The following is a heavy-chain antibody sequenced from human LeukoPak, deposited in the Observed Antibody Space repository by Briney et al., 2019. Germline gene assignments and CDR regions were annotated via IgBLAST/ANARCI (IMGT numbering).Heavy chain of an antibody. V-gene: IGHV1-2*02. CDR1: GYTFTGYY. Sequence: ASVKVSCKASGYTFTGYYMHWVRQAPGQGLEWMGWINPNNGGTGYAQKFQGRVTMTRDTSISTAYMELSGLRSDDTAVYYCARGLDWNDLHLDVWGKGTTVIVSS. J-gene: IGHJ6*04. CDR3: ARGLDWNDLHLDV. CDR2: INPNNGGT. D-gene: IGHD1-1*01.